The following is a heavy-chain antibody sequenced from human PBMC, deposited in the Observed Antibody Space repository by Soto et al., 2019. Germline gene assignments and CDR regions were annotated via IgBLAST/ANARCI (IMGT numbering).Heavy chain of an antibody. CDR3: ARDLTVTTIWSRYYYGMDV. J-gene: IGHJ6*02. V-gene: IGHV6-1*01. Sequence: SQTLSLTCAISGDSVSSNNAAWNWIRQSPSRGLEWLGRTYYRSRWYNDYAVSVKSRITVNPDTSKNQFSLQLTSVTPEDTAVYYCARDLTVTTIWSRYYYGMDVWGQGTTVTVSS. D-gene: IGHD4-4*01. CDR2: TYYRSRWYN. CDR1: GDSVSSNNAA.